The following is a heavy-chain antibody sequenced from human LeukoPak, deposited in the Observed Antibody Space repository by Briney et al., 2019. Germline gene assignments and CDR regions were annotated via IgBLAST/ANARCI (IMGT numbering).Heavy chain of an antibody. D-gene: IGHD2-2*01. CDR3: ASHGYCSSTSCQTFDY. Sequence: PSETLSLTYTVSGGSISSSSYYWGWIRQPPGKGLEWIGSIYYSGSTYYNPSLKSRVTISVDTSKNQFSLKLSSVTAADTAVYYCASHGYCSSTSCQTFDYWGQGTLVTVSS. CDR2: IYYSGST. V-gene: IGHV4-39*01. J-gene: IGHJ4*02. CDR1: GGSISSSSYY.